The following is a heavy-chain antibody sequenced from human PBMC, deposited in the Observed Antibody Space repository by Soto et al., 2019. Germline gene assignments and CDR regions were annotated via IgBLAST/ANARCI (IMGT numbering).Heavy chain of an antibody. J-gene: IGHJ5*02. CDR2: ISGSGRTI. V-gene: IGHV3-11*01. CDR3: ARDHGNWFDP. Sequence: QVQLVESGGGLVKPGSSLRLSCTASGSSFGDYYMSWIRQAPGKGLEWISYISGSGRTIDFADSVKGRFTISRDNANKSTYLHLNSLRAEDTAIYYCARDHGNWFDPWGQGTLVTVAS. CDR1: GSSFGDYY.